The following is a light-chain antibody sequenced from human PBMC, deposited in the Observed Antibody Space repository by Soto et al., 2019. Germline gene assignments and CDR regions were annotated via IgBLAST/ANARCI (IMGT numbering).Light chain of an antibody. CDR3: SSYTSSSTLYV. CDR1: SSDVGGYNY. J-gene: IGLJ1*01. Sequence: QSVRTQPASVSGSPGQSITISCTGTSSDVGGYNYVSWYQQHPGTAPKLMIYEVSNRPSGVSTRFSGSKSGNTASLTISGRQDEEQADYYCSSYTSSSTLYVFGTGTKLTVL. CDR2: EVS. V-gene: IGLV2-14*01.